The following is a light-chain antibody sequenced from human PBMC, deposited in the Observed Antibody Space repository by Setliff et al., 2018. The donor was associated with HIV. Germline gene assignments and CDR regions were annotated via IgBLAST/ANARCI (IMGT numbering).Light chain of an antibody. CDR2: RNN. CDR3: AAWDVSLSGVV. Sequence: QSVLTQPPSASGTPGQRVTISCSGSSSNIGSNYVYWYQPFPGTAPKLPIYRNNQRPSGVPDRFSGSKSGTSASLAISGLRSEDEADYYCAAWDVSLSGVVFGGGTKVTVL. V-gene: IGLV1-47*01. J-gene: IGLJ2*01. CDR1: SSNIGSNY.